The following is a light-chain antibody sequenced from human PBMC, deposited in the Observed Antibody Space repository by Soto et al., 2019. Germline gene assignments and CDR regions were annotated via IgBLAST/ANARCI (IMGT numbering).Light chain of an antibody. J-gene: IGKJ4*01. V-gene: IGKV3-15*01. Sequence: IVMKQSPATLSVSPRERATLSCKASESISRNVAWYQQKPGQAPRLLLYGASTRTTGIPARFSGSGSGTDFTLTISSLQSEDIAVYFCQQYNNWPPVTFGGGSKMDIK. CDR1: ESISRN. CDR3: QQYNNWPPVT. CDR2: GAS.